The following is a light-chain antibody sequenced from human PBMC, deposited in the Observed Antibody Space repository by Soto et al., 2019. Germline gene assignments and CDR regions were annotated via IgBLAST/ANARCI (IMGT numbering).Light chain of an antibody. Sequence: DIHMTQSPSTLSASVGDRVTITSRASKSISSGLAWYKKKPGKAPKLLIYEDSILESGVPSRFSGVGSGTDLTLTISSLQPDDFATYYCQQYNSYSSTFGQGTKVEIK. CDR2: EDS. J-gene: IGKJ1*01. V-gene: IGKV1-5*01. CDR1: KSISSG. CDR3: QQYNSYSST.